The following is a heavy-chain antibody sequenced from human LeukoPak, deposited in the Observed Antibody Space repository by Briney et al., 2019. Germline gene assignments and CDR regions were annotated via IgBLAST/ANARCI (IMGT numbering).Heavy chain of an antibody. CDR1: GGSISSSSYY. D-gene: IGHD1-26*01. J-gene: IGHJ5*02. Sequence: SETLSLTCTVPGGSISSSSYYWGWIRQPPGKGLEWIGSIYYSGSTYYNPSLKSRVTISVDTSKNQFSLKLSSVTAADTAVYYCARHLTSGSYYDWFDPWGQGTLVTVSS. CDR3: ARHLTSGSYYDWFDP. CDR2: IYYSGST. V-gene: IGHV4-39*01.